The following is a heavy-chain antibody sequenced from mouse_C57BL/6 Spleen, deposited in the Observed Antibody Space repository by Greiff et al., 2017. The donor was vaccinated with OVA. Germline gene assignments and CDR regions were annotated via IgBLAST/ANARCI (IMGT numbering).Heavy chain of an antibody. CDR3: ARDYYGPYFYY. V-gene: IGHV1-80*01. D-gene: IGHD1-1*01. J-gene: IGHJ2*01. CDR1: GYAFSSYW. Sequence: QVQLQQSGAELVKPGASVKISCKASGYAFSSYWMNWVKQRPGKGLEWIGQIYPGDGDTNYNGKFKGKATLTADKSSSTAYMQLSSLTSEDSAVYFCARDYYGPYFYYWGQGTTLTVSS. CDR2: IYPGDGDT.